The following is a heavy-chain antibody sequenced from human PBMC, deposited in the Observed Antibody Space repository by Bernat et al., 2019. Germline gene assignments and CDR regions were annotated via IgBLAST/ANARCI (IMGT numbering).Heavy chain of an antibody. CDR3: TTGAVTTVNYFDY. CDR1: DFTFSNAW. D-gene: IGHD4-11*01. J-gene: IGHJ4*02. V-gene: IGHV3-15*07. Sequence: EVQLVESGGGLVKPGGSLRLSCAASDFTFSNAWMNWVRQAPGKGLEWVGRIKSKTDGGTTDYAAPVKGRFTISRDDSKNTLYLQMNSLKTEDTAVYYCTTGAVTTVNYFDYWGQGTLVTVSS. CDR2: IKSKTDGGTT.